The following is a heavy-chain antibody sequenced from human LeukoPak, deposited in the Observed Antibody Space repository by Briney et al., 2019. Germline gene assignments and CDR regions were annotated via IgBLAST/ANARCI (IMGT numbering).Heavy chain of an antibody. D-gene: IGHD2-15*01. CDR3: ARDSVDNCSGGSCYSGGLDP. Sequence: SQTLSLTSTVSGGSLSSGSYYWSWIRQPAGKGLEWIGRIYTSGSTNYNPSLKNRVTISVDTSKNQFSLKLSSVTAADTAVYYCARDSVDNCSGGSCYSGGLDPWGQGTLVTVSS. J-gene: IGHJ5*02. V-gene: IGHV4-61*02. CDR2: IYTSGST. CDR1: GGSLSSGSYY.